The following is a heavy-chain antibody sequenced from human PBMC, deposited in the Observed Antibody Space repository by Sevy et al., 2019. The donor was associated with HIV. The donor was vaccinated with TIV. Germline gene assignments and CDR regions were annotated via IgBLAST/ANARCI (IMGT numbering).Heavy chain of an antibody. V-gene: IGHV4-34*01. CDR3: ARGWGRLDY. J-gene: IGHJ4*02. D-gene: IGHD3-16*01. Sequence: SETLSLTCTVYGGSFSGYYWSWIRQPPGKGLEWIGEINHSGSTNYNPSLKSRVTISVDTSKNQFSLKLSSVTAADTAVYYCARGWGRLDYWGQGTLVTVSS. CDR1: GGSFSGYY. CDR2: INHSGST.